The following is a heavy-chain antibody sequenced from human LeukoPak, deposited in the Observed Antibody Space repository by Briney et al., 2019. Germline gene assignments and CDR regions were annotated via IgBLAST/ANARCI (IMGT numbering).Heavy chain of an antibody. CDR1: GYTFTSYA. D-gene: IGHD3-10*01. J-gene: IGHJ4*02. CDR2: IDAGNGNT. V-gene: IGHV1-3*01. CDR3: ARDRPYYGSGSYLDY. Sequence: ASVKVSCKASGYTFTSYAMHWVRQAPGQRLEWMGWIDAGNGNTKYSQKFQGRVTITRDTSASTAYMELSSLRSEDTAVYYCARDRPYYGSGSYLDYWGQGTLVTVSS.